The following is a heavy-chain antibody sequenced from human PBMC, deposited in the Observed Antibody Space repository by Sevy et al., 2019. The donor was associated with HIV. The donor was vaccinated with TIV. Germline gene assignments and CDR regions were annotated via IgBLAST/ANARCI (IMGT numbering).Heavy chain of an antibody. J-gene: IGHJ4*01. V-gene: IGHV1-18*01. CDR3: ASDKPQGVVIIPRSMWGGVDY. CDR2: ISAYSGDT. D-gene: IGHD2-2*01. Sequence: ASVKVSCKTFGYTFKTYGISWVRQAPGQGLEWMGWISAYSGDTNFAQKFQGRVTMTTDTSTSTAYMELSSLRSDDTAVYFCASDKPQGVVIIPRSMWGGVDYWGHGTVVTVSS. CDR1: GYTFKTYG.